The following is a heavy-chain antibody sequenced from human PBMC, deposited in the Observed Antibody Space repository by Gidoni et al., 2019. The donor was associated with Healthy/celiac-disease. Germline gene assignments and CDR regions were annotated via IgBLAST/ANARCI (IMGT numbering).Heavy chain of an antibody. Sequence: QVQLVQSGAEVKKPGASVKVSCKASGYTFTSYAINWVRQATGQGLEWMGWMNPNSGNTGYAQKFQGRVTMTRNTSISTAYMELSSLRSEDTAVYYCARGGVNCSSTSCYLYYYYYYYMDVWGKGTTVTVSS. CDR3: ARGGVNCSSTSCYLYYYYYYYMDV. CDR1: GYTFTSYA. V-gene: IGHV1-8*01. D-gene: IGHD2-2*01. J-gene: IGHJ6*03. CDR2: MNPNSGNT.